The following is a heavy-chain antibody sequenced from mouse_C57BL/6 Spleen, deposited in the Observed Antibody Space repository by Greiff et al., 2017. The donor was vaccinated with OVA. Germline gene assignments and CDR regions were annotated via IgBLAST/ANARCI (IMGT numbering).Heavy chain of an antibody. V-gene: IGHV1-80*01. D-gene: IGHD2-4*01. CDR1: GYAFSSYW. CDR2: IYPGDGDT. J-gene: IGHJ4*01. CDR3: ASVDDYDGDYAMDY. Sequence: VQLQQSGAELVKPGASVKISCKASGYAFSSYWMNWVKQRPGKGLEWIGQIYPGDGDTNYNGKFKGKATLTADKSSSTAYMQLSSLTSEDSAVYFCASVDDYDGDYAMDYWGQGTSVTVSS.